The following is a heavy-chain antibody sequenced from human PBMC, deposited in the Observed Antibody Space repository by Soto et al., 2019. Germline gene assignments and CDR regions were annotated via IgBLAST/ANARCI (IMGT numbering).Heavy chain of an antibody. Sequence: SETLSLTCTVSGGSISSGDYYWSWIRQPPGKGLVWNGYIYHSGSTYYNPSLKSRVTISVDTSKNQFSLKLSSVTAADTAVYYCARERPDGARLDPWGQGTLVTVSS. CDR3: ARERPDGARLDP. J-gene: IGHJ5*02. V-gene: IGHV4-30-4*01. CDR2: IYHSGST. D-gene: IGHD6-6*01. CDR1: GGSISSGDYY.